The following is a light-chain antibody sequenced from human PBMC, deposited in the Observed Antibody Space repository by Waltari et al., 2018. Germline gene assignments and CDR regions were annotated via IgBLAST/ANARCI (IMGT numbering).Light chain of an antibody. J-gene: IGLJ3*02. Sequence: QLVLTQSPSASASLGASVKLTCTLSGGRSNDISAGHQQQREKGPRFLMKVDSDGSHSRGAGIPDRFSGSSSGAERYLIISSLQSEDEADYYCQTGGHGTWVFGGGTKLTVL. CDR3: QTGGHGTWV. V-gene: IGLV4-69*01. CDR2: VDSDGSH. CDR1: GGRSNDI.